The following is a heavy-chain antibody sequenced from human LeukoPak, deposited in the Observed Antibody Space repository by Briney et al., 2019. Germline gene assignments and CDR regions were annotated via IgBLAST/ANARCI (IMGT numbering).Heavy chain of an antibody. CDR2: ISSSSSYI. J-gene: IGHJ4*02. V-gene: IGHV3-21*01. CDR1: GFTFSSYS. D-gene: IGHD2-2*01. Sequence: PGGSLRLSCAASGFTFSSYSMNWVRLAPGKGLEWVSSISSSSSYIYYADSVKGRFTISRDNAKNSLYLQMNSLRAEDTAVYYCAREGPAAMDLPFDYWGQGTLVTVSS. CDR3: AREGPAAMDLPFDY.